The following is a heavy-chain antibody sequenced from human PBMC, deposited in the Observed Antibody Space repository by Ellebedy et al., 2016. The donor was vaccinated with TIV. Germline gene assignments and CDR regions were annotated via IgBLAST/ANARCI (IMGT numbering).Heavy chain of an antibody. D-gene: IGHD5-24*01. CDR1: GFTFSGYT. V-gene: IGHV3-30*01. CDR3: ARRGRDAFNPYFDS. Sequence: GESLKISCEASGFTFSGYTFHWVRQAPGKGLEWVAVISYDGVTENYADSVKGRFTISRDNSKNTLYLQMNSLRAEDTAVYYCARRGRDAFNPYFDSWGQGTLVTVSS. CDR2: ISYDGVTE. J-gene: IGHJ4*02.